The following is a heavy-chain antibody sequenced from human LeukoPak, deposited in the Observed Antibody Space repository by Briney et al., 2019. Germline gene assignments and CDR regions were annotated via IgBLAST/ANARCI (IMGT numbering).Heavy chain of an antibody. V-gene: IGHV4-4*07. CDR2: IYTSGST. J-gene: IGHJ4*02. D-gene: IGHD6-13*01. CDR1: GGSISSYY. CDR3: ARAEIAAAGIDY. Sequence: SETLSLTCTVSGGSISSYYWSWLRQPAGRGLEWIGRIYTSGSTNYNPSLKSRVTMSVDTSKNQFSLKLSSVTAADTAVYYCARAEIAAAGIDYWRQGTLVTVSS.